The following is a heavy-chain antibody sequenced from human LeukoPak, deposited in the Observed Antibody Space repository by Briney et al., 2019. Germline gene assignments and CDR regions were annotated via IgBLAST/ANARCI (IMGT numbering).Heavy chain of an antibody. V-gene: IGHV5-51*01. CDR1: GYSFTIYW. D-gene: IGHD6-19*01. CDR3: ARQLTSGWSPNYGMDV. J-gene: IGHJ6*02. CDR2: IYPGDSDT. Sequence: GESLKISCTGSGYSFTIYWIVWVRQMPGKGLEWMGIIYPGDSDTRYSPSFQGQVTISADKSISTAFLQWSSLKASDTAMYYCARQLTSGWSPNYGMDVWGQGTTVTVSS.